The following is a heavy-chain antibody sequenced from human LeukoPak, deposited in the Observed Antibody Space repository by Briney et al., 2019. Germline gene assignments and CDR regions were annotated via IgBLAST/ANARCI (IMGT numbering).Heavy chain of an antibody. CDR1: GYSFTSYW. J-gene: IGHJ2*01. CDR2: IYPGDSET. V-gene: IGHV5-51*01. Sequence: GESLKISCKGSGYSFTSYWIAWVRQMPGKGLEWMGIIYPGDSETTYSPSFQAQVTVSVDKSSSTAYLQWSSLKASDTAIYYCARKRDSARTTDSWYFDLWGRGTLVTVSS. D-gene: IGHD1-1*01. CDR3: ARKRDSARTTDSWYFDL.